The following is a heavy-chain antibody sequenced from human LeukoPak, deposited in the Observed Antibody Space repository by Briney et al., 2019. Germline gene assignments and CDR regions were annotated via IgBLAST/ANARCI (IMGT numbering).Heavy chain of an antibody. D-gene: IGHD6-13*01. CDR3: AKVGSSSWYVHY. CDR1: GFILSSYA. J-gene: IGHJ4*02. Sequence: GGSLRLSCAASGFILSSYAMSWVRQAPGKGLEWVSVISDSGSITYYADSVKGRFTISRDNSKNTLYLQMNSLRAEDTAVCYCAKVGSSSWYVHYWGQGTLVTVSS. V-gene: IGHV3-23*01. CDR2: ISDSGSIT.